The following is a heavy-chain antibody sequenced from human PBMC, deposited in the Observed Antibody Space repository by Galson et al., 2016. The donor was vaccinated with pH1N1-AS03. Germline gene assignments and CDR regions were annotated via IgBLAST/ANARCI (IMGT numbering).Heavy chain of an antibody. V-gene: IGHV1-18*01. CDR1: GYTFTNYG. CDR2: ISSFNGYT. J-gene: IGHJ6*02. D-gene: IGHD6-25*01. Sequence: SVKVSCKASGYTFTNYGVSWVRQAPGQGLEWMGGISSFNGYTTYAQKLQDRVTMIRDTSTSTAYMELRSLRSDDTAVYFCARDAAYYYGMDVWGQGTTVIVS. CDR3: ARDAAYYYGMDV.